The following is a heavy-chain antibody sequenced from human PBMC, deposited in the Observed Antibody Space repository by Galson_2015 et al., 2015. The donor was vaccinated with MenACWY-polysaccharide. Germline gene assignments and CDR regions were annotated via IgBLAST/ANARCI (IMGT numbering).Heavy chain of an antibody. D-gene: IGHD3-22*01. CDR1: GYTFYSYD. V-gene: IGHV1-8*02. J-gene: IGHJ5*01. Sequence: SVRVSCKASGYTFYSYDINWVRQTPGQGLEWMGGMNHNRGNTDYAQRFKGRVTMTRNNSISIAYMQLSSLRYEDTAVYYCARGGKYYYDSSVSLHWFDSWGQGTLVTVSS. CDR2: MNHNRGNT. CDR3: ARGGKYYYDSSVSLHWFDS.